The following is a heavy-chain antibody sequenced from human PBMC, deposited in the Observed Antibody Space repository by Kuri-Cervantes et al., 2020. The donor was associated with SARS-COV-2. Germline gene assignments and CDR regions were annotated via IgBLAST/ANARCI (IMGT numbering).Heavy chain of an antibody. Sequence: ASVKVSCKASGYTFTSYYMHWVRQAPGQGLEWMGIINPSGGSTSYAQKFQGRVTMTRDTSTSTVYMELSSLRSEDTAVYYCARGSYGGAYYYGSTHWDYWGQGTLVTVSS. CDR2: INPSGGST. V-gene: IGHV1-46*01. CDR1: GYTFTSYY. CDR3: ARGSYGGAYYYGSTHWDY. D-gene: IGHD3-10*01. J-gene: IGHJ4*02.